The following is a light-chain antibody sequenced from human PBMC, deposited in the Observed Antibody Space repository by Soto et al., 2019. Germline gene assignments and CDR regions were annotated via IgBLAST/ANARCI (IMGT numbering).Light chain of an antibody. Sequence: DIQLTQSPSSLSASVGDRVTITCRARQSVSTFMNWYQQKPGRAPNLLISETSTLHSGVPSKFSGSGSETDFTLTISRLQPEDFATYYCQQTSSFPYTFGLGTRLEIK. CDR1: QSVSTF. CDR3: QQTSSFPYT. J-gene: IGKJ2*01. CDR2: ETS. V-gene: IGKV1-39*01.